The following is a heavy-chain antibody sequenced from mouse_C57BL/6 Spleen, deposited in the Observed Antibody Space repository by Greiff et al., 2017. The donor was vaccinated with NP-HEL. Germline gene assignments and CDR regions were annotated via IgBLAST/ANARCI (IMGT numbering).Heavy chain of an antibody. Sequence: QVQLQQSGAELVKPGASVKLSCKASGYTFTEYTIHWVKQRSGQGLEWIGWFYPGSGSIKYNEKFKDKATLTADKSSSTVYMELSRLTSEASAFDFCARHDPYYCGNWSFDVWGTGTTVTVSS. V-gene: IGHV1-62-2*01. CDR3: ARHDPYYCGNWSFDV. D-gene: IGHD1-1*01. J-gene: IGHJ1*03. CDR2: FYPGSGSI. CDR1: GYTFTEYT.